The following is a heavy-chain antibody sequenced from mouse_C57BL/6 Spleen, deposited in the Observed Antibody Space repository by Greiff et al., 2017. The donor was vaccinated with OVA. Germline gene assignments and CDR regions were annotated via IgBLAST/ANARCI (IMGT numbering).Heavy chain of an antibody. CDR3: ARDRGITTVVAYYFDD. V-gene: IGHV5-4*01. CDR2: ISDGGSYT. D-gene: IGHD1-1*01. J-gene: IGHJ2*01. CDR1: GFTFSSYA. Sequence: EVKVEESGGGLVKPGGSLKLSCAASGFTFSSYAMSWVRQTPEKRLEWVATISDGGSYTYYPDNVKGRFTISRDNAKNNLYLQMSHLKSEDTAMYYCARDRGITTVVAYYFDDWGQGTTLTVSS.